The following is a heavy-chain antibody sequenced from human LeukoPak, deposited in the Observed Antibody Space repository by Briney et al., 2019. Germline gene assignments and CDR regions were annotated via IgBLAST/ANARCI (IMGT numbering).Heavy chain of an antibody. Sequence: SETLSLTCTVSGDSVTNDFFWGWVRQPPGKELEWIGSFCLGRDTHYRPSLKSRVTISVDTSKNQFSLNLNSVTAADTAVYHCARWASISREPGGFFDHWGQGTLVTVSS. CDR1: GDSVTNDFF. CDR2: FCLGRDT. CDR3: ARWASISREPGGFFDH. V-gene: IGHV4-38-2*02. D-gene: IGHD1-14*01. J-gene: IGHJ4*02.